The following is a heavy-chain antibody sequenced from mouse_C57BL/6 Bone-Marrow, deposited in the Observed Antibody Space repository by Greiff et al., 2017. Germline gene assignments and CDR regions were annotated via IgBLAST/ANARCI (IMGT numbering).Heavy chain of an antibody. CDR2: IDPANGDT. J-gene: IGHJ2*01. V-gene: IGHV14-4*01. CDR3: TTWGDYGFDY. Sequence: EVKLQESGAELVRPGASVKLSCTASGFNIKDDYMHWVKQRPEQGLEWIGWIDPANGDTEYASKFQGKATITADTSSNTAYLQLSSLTSEDTAVYYCTTWGDYGFDYWGQGTTLTVSS. CDR1: GFNIKDDY. D-gene: IGHD2-4*01.